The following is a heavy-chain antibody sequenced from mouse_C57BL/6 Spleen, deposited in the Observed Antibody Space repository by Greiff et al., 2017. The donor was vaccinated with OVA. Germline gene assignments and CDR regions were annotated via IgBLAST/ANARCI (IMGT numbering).Heavy chain of an antibody. CDR3: ARGVHYYGTDWYFDV. CDR2: FHPYNDDT. CDR1: GYTFTTYP. V-gene: IGHV1-47*01. J-gene: IGHJ1*03. D-gene: IGHD1-1*01. Sequence: QVQLKQSGAELVKPGASVKMSCKASGYTFTTYPIEWMKQNHGKSLEWIGNFHPYNDDTKYNEKFKGKATLTVEKSSSTVYLELSRLTSDDSAVYYCARGVHYYGTDWYFDVWGTGTTVTVSS.